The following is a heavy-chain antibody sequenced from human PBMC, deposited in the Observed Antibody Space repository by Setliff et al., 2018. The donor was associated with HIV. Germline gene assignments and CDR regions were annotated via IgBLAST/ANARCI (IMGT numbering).Heavy chain of an antibody. J-gene: IGHJ4*02. Sequence: SETLSLTCTVSGGSISGSNYYWSWVRQPPGKGLEWIGEINHSGSTNYNPSLKSRVTLSVDTSKNPFFLSLRYVAAADAALYYCARGSYRGTGYFVRYFDYWGQGILVTVSS. CDR2: INHSGST. CDR1: GGSISGSNYY. CDR3: ARGSYRGTGYFVRYFDY. V-gene: IGHV4-39*07. D-gene: IGHD3-9*01.